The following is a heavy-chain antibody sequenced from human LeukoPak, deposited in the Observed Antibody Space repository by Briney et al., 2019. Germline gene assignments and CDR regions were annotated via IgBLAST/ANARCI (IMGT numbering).Heavy chain of an antibody. V-gene: IGHV3-7*01. J-gene: IGHJ4*02. D-gene: IGHD6-25*01. CDR3: VRGGAARGRFEK. CDR2: MREDGTII. CDR1: GFPFDVQT. Sequence: PGGSLRLSCAASGFPFDVQTMSWVRQAPGKGVDWVASMREDGTIIHYVDSVKGRFTISRDNPKNSLYLQMNSLRADDTAVYYCVRGGAARGRFEKWGRGALVTVSS.